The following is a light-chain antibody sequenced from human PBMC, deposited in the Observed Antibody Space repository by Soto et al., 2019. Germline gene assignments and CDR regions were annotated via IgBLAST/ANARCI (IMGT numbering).Light chain of an antibody. CDR3: CSYAGSSTYI. V-gene: IGLV2-23*02. CDR1: NSDVGGYNY. CDR2: EVN. J-gene: IGLJ1*01. Sequence: QSALTQPPSASGSPGQSVTISCTGTNSDVGGYNYVSWYQQYPGKAPKLIIYEVNERPSGVSNRFSGSKSGNTASLTISGLQAEDEADYYCCSYAGSSTYIFGTGTKVTVL.